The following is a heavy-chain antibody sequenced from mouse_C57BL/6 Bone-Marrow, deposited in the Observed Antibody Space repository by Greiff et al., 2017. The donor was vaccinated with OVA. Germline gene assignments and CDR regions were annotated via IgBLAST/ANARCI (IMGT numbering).Heavy chain of an antibody. J-gene: IGHJ3*01. V-gene: IGHV1-50*01. CDR2: IDPSDSYT. Sequence: VQLQQPGAELVKPGASVKLSCKASGYTFTSYWMQWVKQRPGQGLEWIGEIDPSDSYTNYNQKFKGKATLTVDTSSSTAYMQLSSLTSEDSAVDYCARVRDYSNYEGFAYWGQGTLVTVSA. CDR3: ARVRDYSNYEGFAY. CDR1: GYTFTSYW. D-gene: IGHD2-5*01.